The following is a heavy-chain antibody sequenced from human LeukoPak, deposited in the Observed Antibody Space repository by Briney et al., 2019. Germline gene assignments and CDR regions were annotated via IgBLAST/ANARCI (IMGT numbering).Heavy chain of an antibody. CDR3: ARKSPAAAY. V-gene: IGHV5-51*01. CDR1: GYDFSSYW. Sequence: GESLQISCRGSGYDFSSYWIGWVRQMPGKGLEWVGIIYPGDSDTKYSPSFQGQVTISADKSINTAYLQWSSLKASDSAMYYCARKSPAAAYWGQGTLVTVSS. J-gene: IGHJ4*02. D-gene: IGHD6-13*01. CDR2: IYPGDSDT.